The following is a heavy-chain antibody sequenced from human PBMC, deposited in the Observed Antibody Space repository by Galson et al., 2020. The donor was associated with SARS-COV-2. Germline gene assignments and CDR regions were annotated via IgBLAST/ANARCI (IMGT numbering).Heavy chain of an antibody. V-gene: IGHV3-64*01. Sequence: TGGSLRLSCEASGFTFSYYAMYWVRQAPGKGLEYVSGINNGGNTYYANYVKDRFTISRDNSKNMMHLQMDSLRTDDMAVYFCARGGTGSFDYWGRGTLVTVSS. CDR3: ARGGTGSFDY. CDR1: GFTFSYYA. D-gene: IGHD3-10*01. J-gene: IGHJ4*02. CDR2: INNGGNT.